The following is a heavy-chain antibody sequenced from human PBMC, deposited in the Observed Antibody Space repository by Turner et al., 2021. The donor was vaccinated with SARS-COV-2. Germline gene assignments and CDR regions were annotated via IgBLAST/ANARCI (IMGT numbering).Heavy chain of an antibody. Sequence: QLQLQESGPGQAKPSVTLSLTCTVSGGSISSSSYYWGWIRQPPGKGLEWIGSIYYSGSTYYNPSLKSRVTISVDTSKNQFSLKLSSVTAADTAVYYCARRRFMSGYSFDYWGQGTLVTVSS. CDR3: ARRRFMSGYSFDY. CDR2: IYYSGST. CDR1: GGSISSSSYY. V-gene: IGHV4-39*01. J-gene: IGHJ4*02. D-gene: IGHD3-3*01.